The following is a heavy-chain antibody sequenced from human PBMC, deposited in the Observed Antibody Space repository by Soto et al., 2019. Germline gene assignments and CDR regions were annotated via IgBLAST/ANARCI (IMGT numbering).Heavy chain of an antibody. CDR2: IYPGDSDT. V-gene: IGHV5-51*01. Sequence: GESPKISCKGSGYSFTSYWIGWVRQMPGKGLEWMGIIYPGDSDTRYSPSFQGQVTISADKSISTAYLQWSSLKASDTAMYYCARHPSGDSSGWSPYYYYGMDVWGQGTTITVSS. CDR3: ARHPSGDSSGWSPYYYYGMDV. J-gene: IGHJ6*02. D-gene: IGHD6-19*01. CDR1: GYSFTSYW.